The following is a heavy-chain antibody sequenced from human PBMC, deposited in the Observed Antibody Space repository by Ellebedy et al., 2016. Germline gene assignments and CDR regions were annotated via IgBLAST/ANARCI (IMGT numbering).Heavy chain of an antibody. CDR1: GGSFSGYY. Sequence: SETLSLXXAVYGGSFSGYYWSWIRQPPGKGLEWLGEINHSGNTNYNPSLTSRVTISVDTSENQFSLKLTSVTAADTAVYYCARAAYYEILTGYFHDTLDLWGQGTMVTVSS. CDR3: ARAAYYEILTGYFHDTLDL. D-gene: IGHD3-9*01. CDR2: INHSGNT. J-gene: IGHJ3*01. V-gene: IGHV4-34*01.